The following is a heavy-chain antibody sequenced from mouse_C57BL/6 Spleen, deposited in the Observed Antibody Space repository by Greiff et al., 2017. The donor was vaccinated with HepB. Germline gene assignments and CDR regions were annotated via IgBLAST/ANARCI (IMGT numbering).Heavy chain of an antibody. CDR3: ARDGSSPYYGMDY. V-gene: IGHV1-52*01. CDR1: GYTFTSYW. D-gene: IGHD1-1*01. Sequence: QVQLKQSGAELVRPGSSVKLSCKASGYTFTSYWMHWVKQRPIQGLEWIGNIDPSDSETHYNQKFKDKATLTVDKSSSTAYMQLSSLTSEDSAVYYCARDGSSPYYGMDYWGQGTSVTVSS. CDR2: IDPSDSET. J-gene: IGHJ4*01.